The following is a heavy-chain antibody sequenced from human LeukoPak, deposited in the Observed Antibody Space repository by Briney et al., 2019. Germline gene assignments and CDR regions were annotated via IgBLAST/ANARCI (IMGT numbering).Heavy chain of an antibody. D-gene: IGHD1-1*01. CDR2: INHSGST. V-gene: IGHV4-34*01. CDR3: ARTGTTAAYYYMDV. J-gene: IGHJ6*03. Sequence: SETLSLTCAVYGGSFSGYYRSWIRQPPGEGLEWIGEINHSGSTNYNPSLKSRVTISVDTSKNQFSLKLSSVTAADTAVYYCARTGTTAAYYYMDVWGKGTTVTVSS. CDR1: GGSFSGYY.